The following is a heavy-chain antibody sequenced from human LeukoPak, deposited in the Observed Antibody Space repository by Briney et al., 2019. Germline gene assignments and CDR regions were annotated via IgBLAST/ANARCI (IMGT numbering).Heavy chain of an antibody. CDR3: ARSRDILTGYYNVLDY. D-gene: IGHD3-9*01. CDR2: IYTSGST. V-gene: IGHV4-61*02. CDR1: GGSISSGSYY. Sequence: SETLSLTCTVSGGSISSGSYYWSWIRQPAGKGLEWIGRIYTSGSTNYNPSLKSRVTISVDTSKNQFSLKLSSVTAADTAVYYCARSRDILTGYYNVLDYWGQGTLVTVSS. J-gene: IGHJ4*02.